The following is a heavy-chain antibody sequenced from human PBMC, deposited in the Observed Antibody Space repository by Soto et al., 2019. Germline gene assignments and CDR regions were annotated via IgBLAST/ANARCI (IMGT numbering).Heavy chain of an antibody. V-gene: IGHV3-23*01. Sequence: GSLRLSCAASGFVFSNYAMFWFRQAPGRGLEWVSTIYAAGGSKYYAGSVKGRFSVSRDNSRDTLFLQMDSLRVEDTAIYFCAKYLIRGDGYEDPDYWGPATLVTVFS. D-gene: IGHD3-10*01. J-gene: IGHJ4*02. CDR2: IYAAGGSK. CDR1: GFVFSNYA. CDR3: AKYLIRGDGYEDPDY.